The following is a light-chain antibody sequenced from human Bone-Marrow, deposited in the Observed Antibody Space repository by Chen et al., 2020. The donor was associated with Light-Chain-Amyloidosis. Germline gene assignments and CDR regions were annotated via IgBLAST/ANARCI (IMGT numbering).Light chain of an antibody. CDR1: SGSFATNY. V-gene: IGLV6-57*01. CDR3: QSYQGSSQGV. Sequence: NFMLTQPPSVSESPGKTVITSCTRSSGSFATNYVQWYQQRPGSSPTTVIYEDDQRPSGVPDRFSGSIDRSSNSASLTISGLKTEDEADYYCQSYQGSSQGVFGGGTKLTVL. J-gene: IGLJ3*02. CDR2: EDD.